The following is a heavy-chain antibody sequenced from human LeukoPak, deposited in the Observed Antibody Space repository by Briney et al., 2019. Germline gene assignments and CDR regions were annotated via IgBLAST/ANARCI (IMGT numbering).Heavy chain of an antibody. CDR1: GYTFTSYY. CDR3: ARETYYYDSSGYPLDY. J-gene: IGHJ4*02. V-gene: IGHV1-2*02. D-gene: IGHD3-22*01. Sequence: ASVKVSCKASGYTFTSYYMHWVRQAPGQGLEWMGWINPNSGGTNYAQKFQGRVTMTRDTSISTAYMELSRLRSDDTAVYYCARETYYYDSSGYPLDYWGQGTLVTVSS. CDR2: INPNSGGT.